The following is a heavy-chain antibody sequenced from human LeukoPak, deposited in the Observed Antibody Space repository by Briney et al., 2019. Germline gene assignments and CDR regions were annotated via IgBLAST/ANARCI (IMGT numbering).Heavy chain of an antibody. CDR2: IYYSGST. J-gene: IGHJ3*02. D-gene: IGHD3-9*01. Sequence: SETLSLTCTVSGGSISSSSYYWGWIRQPPGKGLEWIGSIYYSGSTYYNPSLKSRVTISVDTSKNQFSLKLSSVTAADTAVYYCARRRGLYDILTGSQDAFDIWGQGTMVTVSS. V-gene: IGHV4-39*01. CDR3: ARRRGLYDILTGSQDAFDI. CDR1: GGSISSSSYY.